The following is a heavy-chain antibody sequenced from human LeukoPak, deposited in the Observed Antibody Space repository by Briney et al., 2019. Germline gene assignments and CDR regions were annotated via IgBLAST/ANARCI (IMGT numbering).Heavy chain of an antibody. CDR2: NKSKTERATT. Sequence: GGPLTLPCAASGLTFSNAWMSWVRQAPGKGMEWVGRNKSKTERATTDYAATMKCRFTISRDDSKNTLYLQMNSLKTEDTAVYYCTTVDYYDSSGYYYPWDYYFDYWGQGTLVTVSS. CDR3: TTVDYYDSSGYYYPWDYYFDY. J-gene: IGHJ4*02. CDR1: GLTFSNAW. D-gene: IGHD3-22*01. V-gene: IGHV3-15*01.